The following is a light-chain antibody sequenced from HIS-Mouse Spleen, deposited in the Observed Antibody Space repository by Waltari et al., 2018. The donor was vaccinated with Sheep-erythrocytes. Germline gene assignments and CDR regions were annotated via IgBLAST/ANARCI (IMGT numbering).Light chain of an antibody. J-gene: IGKJ2*01. CDR3: QQSYSTPYT. CDR1: QSISSY. CDR2: AAS. V-gene: IGKV1-39*01. Sequence: DIQMTQSPSSLSASVGDRVTINCRASQSISSYLNWYQQKPGKAPKLLIYAASSLQSGVPSRFSGSGSETDFTLTISSLQPEDFATYYCQQSYSTPYTFGQGTKLEIK.